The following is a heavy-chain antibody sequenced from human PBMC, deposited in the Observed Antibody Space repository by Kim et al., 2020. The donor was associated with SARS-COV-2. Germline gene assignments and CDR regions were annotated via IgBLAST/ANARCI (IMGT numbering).Heavy chain of an antibody. J-gene: IGHJ4*02. Sequence: ADAVKGRITISRDDSKNTFYLQMSSLRAEDTAVYYCAKEPQKSSWYYFDYWGQGALVTVSS. CDR3: AKEPQKSSWYYFDY. V-gene: IGHV3-23*01. D-gene: IGHD6-13*01.